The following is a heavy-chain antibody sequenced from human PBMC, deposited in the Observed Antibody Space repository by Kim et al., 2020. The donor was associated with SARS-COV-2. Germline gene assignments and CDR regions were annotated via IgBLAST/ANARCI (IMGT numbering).Heavy chain of an antibody. CDR3: ARRNDYRDY. CDR1: GYTFTNYW. J-gene: IGHJ4*01. CDR2: IYPGDSDT. Sequence: GESLKISCKGSGYTFTNYWIGWVRQMPGKGLEWMGVIYPGDSDTRYSPSFQGQVTISADRSINTAYLQWSSLKASDTAVYYCARRNDYRDYWGQGTLVTVSS. V-gene: IGHV5-51*01.